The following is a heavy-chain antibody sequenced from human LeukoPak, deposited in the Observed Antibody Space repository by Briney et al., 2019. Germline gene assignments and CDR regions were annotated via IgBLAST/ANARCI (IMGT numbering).Heavy chain of an antibody. J-gene: IGHJ6*03. D-gene: IGHD3-10*01. CDR2: ISGSGGST. Sequence: GGSLRLSCAASGFTFSSYGMSWVCQAPGKGLEWVSAISGSGGSTYYADSVKGRFTISRDNSKNTLYLQMNSLRAEDTAVYYCAKWGLNYGSGRRRGYYYYMDVWGKGTTVTISS. CDR1: GFTFSSYG. V-gene: IGHV3-23*01. CDR3: AKWGLNYGSGRRRGYYYYMDV.